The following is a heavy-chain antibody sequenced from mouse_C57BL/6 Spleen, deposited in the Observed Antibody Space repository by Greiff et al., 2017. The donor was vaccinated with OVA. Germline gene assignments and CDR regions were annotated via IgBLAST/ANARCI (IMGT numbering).Heavy chain of an antibody. CDR1: GFTFSDYG. CDR2: ISSGSSTI. CDR3: ASDYGFAY. J-gene: IGHJ3*01. D-gene: IGHD2-4*01. Sequence: DVHLVESGGGLVKPGGSLKLSCAASGFTFSDYGMHWVRQAPEKGLEWVAYISSGSSTIYYADTVKGRFTISRDNAKNTLFLQMTSLRSEDTAMYYCASDYGFAYWGQGTLVTVSA. V-gene: IGHV5-17*01.